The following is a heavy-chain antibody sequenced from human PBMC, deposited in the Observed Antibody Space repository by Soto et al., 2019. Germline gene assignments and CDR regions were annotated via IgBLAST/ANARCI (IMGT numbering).Heavy chain of an antibody. CDR1: GFTFKNCA. Sequence: GGSLRLSCVASGFTFKNCAMSWVRQTPGKGLEWVSAVSGSGESTYYADVVKGRFTISRDNSKNTVYLQMNRLRAEDTAIYYCARNPFTSSPSLNWFVPWGQGILVTVSS. CDR3: ARNPFTSSPSLNWFVP. CDR2: VSGSGEST. V-gene: IGHV3-23*01. D-gene: IGHD2-2*01. J-gene: IGHJ5*02.